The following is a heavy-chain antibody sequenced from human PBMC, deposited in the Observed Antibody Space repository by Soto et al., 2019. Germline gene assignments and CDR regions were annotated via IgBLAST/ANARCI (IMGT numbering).Heavy chain of an antibody. CDR1: GFTVGTNY. CDR2: IYKDGSI. CDR3: VRALGGNSDY. J-gene: IGHJ4*02. V-gene: IGHV3-66*01. Sequence: GGSLRLSCAASGFTVGTNYMTWVRQAPGKGLEWVSVIYKDGSIYYEDSVKGRFTISRDNSKNTLYLQMNSLRDEDTAVYYCVRALGGNSDYWGQGTLVTVSS. D-gene: IGHD2-21*02.